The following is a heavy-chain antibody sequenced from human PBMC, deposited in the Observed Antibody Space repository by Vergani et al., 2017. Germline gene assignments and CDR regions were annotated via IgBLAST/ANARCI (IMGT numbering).Heavy chain of an antibody. Sequence: EVQLVESGGGLVQPGRSLRLSCAASGFTFDDYAMHWVRQAPGKGLEWVSGISWNSGSIGYADSVKGRFTISRDNAKNSLYLQMNSLRAEDTALYYCAKDVGVPAAEYNYYYYGMDVWGQGTTVTVSS. CDR3: AKDVGVPAAEYNYYYYGMDV. D-gene: IGHD2-2*01. CDR2: ISWNSGSI. CDR1: GFTFDDYA. V-gene: IGHV3-9*01. J-gene: IGHJ6*02.